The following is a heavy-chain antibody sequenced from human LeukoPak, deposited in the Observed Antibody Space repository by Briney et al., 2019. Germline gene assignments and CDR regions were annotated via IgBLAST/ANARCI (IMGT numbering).Heavy chain of an antibody. J-gene: IGHJ4*02. CDR2: IIPILGIA. D-gene: IGHD3-10*01. CDR3: VWLEEDFDY. CDR1: GYTFIGYY. Sequence: ASVKVSCKASGYTFIGYYMHWVRQAPGQGLEWMGRIIPILGIANYAQKFQGRVTITADKSTSTAYMELSSLRSEDTAVYYCVWLEEDFDYWGQGTLVTVSS. V-gene: IGHV1-69*02.